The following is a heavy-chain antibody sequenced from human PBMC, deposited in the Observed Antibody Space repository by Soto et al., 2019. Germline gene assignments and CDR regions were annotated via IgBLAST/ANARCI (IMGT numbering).Heavy chain of an antibody. J-gene: IGHJ4*02. CDR3: VQTTGWPGFDF. CDR1: GFAAISKS. Sequence: EVQLVESGGGLIQPGGSLSLSWAASGFAAISKSITWVRQAPGKGLEWVSVIYGGGTTYYADSVKGRFTISRDTSKNTLYLQMNSLRAEDTAVYYCVQTTGWPGFDFWGQGTLVTVSS. V-gene: IGHV3-53*01. CDR2: IYGGGTT. D-gene: IGHD6-19*01.